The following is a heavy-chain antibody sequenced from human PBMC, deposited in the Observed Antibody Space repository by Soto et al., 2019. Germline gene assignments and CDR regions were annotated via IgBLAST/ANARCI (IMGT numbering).Heavy chain of an antibody. CDR1: GYTFENYA. V-gene: IGHV1-18*01. Sequence: QVQLVQSGAEVKKPGASVKVSCKASGYTFENYAISWYRQAPGQGLEWMGWISGDTHNAIYAQKFQGRVSLTRDRSTTTAYMELTSLTYDDTAVYYCARARPTDHWGQGTLVTVSA. CDR2: ISGDTHNA. CDR3: ARARPTDH. J-gene: IGHJ5*02.